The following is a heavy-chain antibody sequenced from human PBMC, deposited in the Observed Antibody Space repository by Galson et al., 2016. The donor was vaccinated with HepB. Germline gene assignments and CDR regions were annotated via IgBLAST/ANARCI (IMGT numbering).Heavy chain of an antibody. D-gene: IGHD6-19*01. CDR2: IYPDDSDT. J-gene: IGHJ4*02. CDR3: ASSVGVAGLDY. CDR1: GYTFNSYW. V-gene: IGHV5-51*01. Sequence: QSGAEVKKPGESLKISCKGSGYTFNSYWIGWVRQMPGKGLEWMGIIYPDDSDTTYSPSLQGQVTISADKSISTAYLQWSSLKASDTAMYYCASSVGVAGLDYWGQGTLVTVSS.